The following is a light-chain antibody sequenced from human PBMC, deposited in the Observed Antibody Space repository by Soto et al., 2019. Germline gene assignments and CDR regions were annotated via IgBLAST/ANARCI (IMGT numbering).Light chain of an antibody. V-gene: IGLV2-8*01. Sequence: QSALTQPPSASGSPGQSVTISCTGTSSDVGGYNYVSWYQQHPGKAPKLMIYEVSKRPSGVPDRFSGSKSGNTASLTGSGLQAEDEADYYCSSYAGSNNFVLFGGGTKLTVL. J-gene: IGLJ2*01. CDR3: SSYAGSNNFVL. CDR1: SSDVGGYNY. CDR2: EVS.